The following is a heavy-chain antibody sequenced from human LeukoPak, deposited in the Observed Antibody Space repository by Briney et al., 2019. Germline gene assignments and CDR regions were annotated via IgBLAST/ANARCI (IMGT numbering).Heavy chain of an antibody. CDR2: IYKIGTT. CDR1: GDSVTGYF. Sequence: SETLSLTRTVFGDSVTGYFLNWVRQPPGKGLEWIGHIYKIGTTNYNPSLKSRLTISADTSKNQFSLQLRSVTAADTAVYYCARDYGGFYYMDVWGKGTTVTVSS. J-gene: IGHJ6*03. V-gene: IGHV4-59*02. CDR3: ARDYGGFYYMDV. D-gene: IGHD3-10*01.